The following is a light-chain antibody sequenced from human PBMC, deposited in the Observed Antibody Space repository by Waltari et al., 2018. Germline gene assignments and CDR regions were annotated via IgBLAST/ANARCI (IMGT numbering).Light chain of an antibody. CDR2: GAS. CDR3: QQYSSSPLT. J-gene: IGKJ3*01. Sequence: EIVLTQSPGTLSLSPGERATLSCRASQSVNNYLAWFQQKPGQAPRLLIHGASSRATGIPYRISGSWSGTDFTLTISGLEPQDFAVYYCQQYSSSPLTFGPGTKVDIK. CDR1: QSVNNY. V-gene: IGKV3-20*01.